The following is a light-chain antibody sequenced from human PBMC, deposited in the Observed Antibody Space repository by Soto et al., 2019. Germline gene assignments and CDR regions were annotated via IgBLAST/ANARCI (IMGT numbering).Light chain of an antibody. Sequence: DIVMTQSPDSLAVSLGERATINCKSSQSVLYSSNNKNYLAWYQQRPGQPPKLLIYWASTRESGVPDRFSGSGSGTDFTLNITSVQGEDVAVYYCQQYESTPPTFGQGTKLEIK. CDR2: WAS. V-gene: IGKV4-1*01. CDR3: QQYESTPPT. CDR1: QSVLYSSNNKNY. J-gene: IGKJ2*01.